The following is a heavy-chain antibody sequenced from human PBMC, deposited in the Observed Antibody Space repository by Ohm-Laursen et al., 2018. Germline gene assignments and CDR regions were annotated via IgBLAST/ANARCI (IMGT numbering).Heavy chain of an antibody. D-gene: IGHD5-18*01. CDR3: AAGRYSYGMYYYYGMDV. Sequence: SDTLSLTWTVSGGSISSYYWSWIRQPAGKGLEWIGRIYTSGSINYNPSLKSRVTMSVDTSKNQFSLKLSSVTAADTAVYYCAAGRYSYGMYYYYGMDVWGQGTTVTVSS. J-gene: IGHJ6*02. V-gene: IGHV4-4*07. CDR1: GGSISSYY. CDR2: IYTSGSI.